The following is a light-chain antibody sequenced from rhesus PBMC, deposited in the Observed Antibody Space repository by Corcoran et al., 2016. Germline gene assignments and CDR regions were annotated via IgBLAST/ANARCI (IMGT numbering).Light chain of an antibody. Sequence: DIVMTQTPLSLPVTPGEPASIPCRSSQSLLDSDGYTCLDWYLQNPGQSPQLLIYEVSNRVSGVPARFSGSGSGTDLTLKISRVEAEYVGVDSCLQSIEFPFTFGPGTKLDI. J-gene: IGKJ3*01. CDR2: EVS. V-gene: IGKV2-90*01. CDR1: QSLLDSDGYTC. CDR3: LQSIEFPFT.